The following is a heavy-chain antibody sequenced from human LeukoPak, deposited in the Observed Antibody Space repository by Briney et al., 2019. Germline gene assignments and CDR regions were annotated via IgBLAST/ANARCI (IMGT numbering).Heavy chain of an antibody. CDR2: INHSGST. CDR1: GGSFSGYY. D-gene: IGHD3-3*01. Sequence: SETLSLTCAVYGGSFSGYYWSWIRQPPGKGLEWIGEINHSGSTNYNPSLKSRVTISVDTSKNQFSLKLSSVTAADTAVYYCARGGPLRFLGHPRWFDPWGQGTLVTVSS. V-gene: IGHV4-34*01. J-gene: IGHJ5*02. CDR3: ARGGPLRFLGHPRWFDP.